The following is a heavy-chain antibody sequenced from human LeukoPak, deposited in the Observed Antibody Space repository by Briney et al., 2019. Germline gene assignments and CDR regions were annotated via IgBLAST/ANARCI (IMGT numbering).Heavy chain of an antibody. CDR1: GYTFTGYY. CDR2: INPNSSGT. J-gene: IGHJ6*03. CDR3: ARDRSEYNSSSDYYMDV. Sequence: ASVKVSCKASGYTFTGYYMHWVRQAPGQGLEWMGWINPNSSGTNYARKFQGRVTMTRDTSISTAYMELSRLRSDDTAVYYCARDRSEYNSSSDYYMDVWGKGTTVTVSS. V-gene: IGHV1-2*02. D-gene: IGHD6-6*01.